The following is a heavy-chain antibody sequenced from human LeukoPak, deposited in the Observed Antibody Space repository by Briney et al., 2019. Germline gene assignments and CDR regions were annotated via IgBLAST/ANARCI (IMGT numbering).Heavy chain of an antibody. Sequence: PGGSLRLSCAASGFTFSSYGMHWVRQAPGKGLEWVAVISYDGSNKYYADSVKGRFTISRDNSKNTLYLQMNSLRAEDTAVYYCAKDDGSGDLSRFDYWGQGTLVTVSS. V-gene: IGHV3-30*18. D-gene: IGHD6-19*01. CDR2: ISYDGSNK. CDR1: GFTFSSYG. CDR3: AKDDGSGDLSRFDY. J-gene: IGHJ4*02.